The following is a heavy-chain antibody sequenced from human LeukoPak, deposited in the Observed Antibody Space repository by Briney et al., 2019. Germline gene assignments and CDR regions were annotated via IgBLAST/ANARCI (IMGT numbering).Heavy chain of an antibody. CDR1: GFTFSSYA. Sequence: GGSLRLSCAASGFTFSSYAMSWVCQAPGKGLEWVSAISGSGGSTYYADSVKGRITISRDNSKNMLYLQMSSLRAEDTAVYYCAKDDPDRTGHLDYWGQGTLVIVSS. V-gene: IGHV3-23*01. J-gene: IGHJ4*02. CDR3: AKDDPDRTGHLDY. CDR2: ISGSGGST. D-gene: IGHD3/OR15-3a*01.